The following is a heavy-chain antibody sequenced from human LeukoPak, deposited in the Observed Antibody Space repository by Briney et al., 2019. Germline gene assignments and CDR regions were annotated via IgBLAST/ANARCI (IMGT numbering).Heavy chain of an antibody. D-gene: IGHD2/OR15-2a*01. Sequence: GGSLRLSCAASGLIFNTYWISWVRQAPGKGLEWLATINQDGSEKYYVDSVKGRFTISRGNAKNSLFLQMNSLRAEDTAVYYCTTFYTRLTDYWGQGTLVTVSS. CDR3: TTFYTRLTDY. V-gene: IGHV3-7*05. CDR1: GLIFNTYW. CDR2: INQDGSEK. J-gene: IGHJ4*02.